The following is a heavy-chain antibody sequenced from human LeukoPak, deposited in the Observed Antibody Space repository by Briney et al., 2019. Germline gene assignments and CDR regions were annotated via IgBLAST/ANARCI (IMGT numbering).Heavy chain of an antibody. CDR2: IYYSGST. J-gene: IGHJ3*02. CDR1: GVSISGYY. V-gene: IGHV4-59*01. Sequence: PSETLSLTCTVSGVSISGYYWSWVRQPPGEGLEWIGYIYYSGSTNYNPSLKSRVTMSVDTSKNQLSLKLNSVTAADTAVYYCARDRQHRDALDIWGQGTMVTVSS. CDR3: ARDRQHRDALDI.